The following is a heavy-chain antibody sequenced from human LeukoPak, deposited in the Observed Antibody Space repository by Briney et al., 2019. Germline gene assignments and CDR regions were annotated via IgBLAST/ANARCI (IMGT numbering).Heavy chain of an antibody. J-gene: IGHJ4*02. Sequence: GGSLRLSCAASGISFSSYTMTWVRQAPGRGLEWVSSISSYSSYIYYSDSVKGRFTISRDNAKNSLYLQMNSLRVDDSAIYYCVRGPPTPGFFHFFFWGQGTLATVSS. CDR1: GISFSSYT. CDR3: VRGPPTPGFFHFFF. CDR2: ISSYSSYI. V-gene: IGHV3-21*01. D-gene: IGHD2-15*01.